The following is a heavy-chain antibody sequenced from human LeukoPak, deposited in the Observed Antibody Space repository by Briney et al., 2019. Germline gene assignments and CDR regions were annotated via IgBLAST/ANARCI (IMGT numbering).Heavy chain of an antibody. Sequence: SQTLSLTCTVSGGSFSTYYCSWIRQPPGKSRDFMGYIYYSGSNDYNHYLQSVVTMSLDTSKTQFSLILSSVTAADTALYSCARAVITFGAPVAKGFDCWGRGTLVTVSS. CDR3: ARAVITFGAPVAKGFDC. D-gene: IGHD3-16*01. V-gene: IGHV4-59*01. J-gene: IGHJ4*02. CDR1: GGSFSTYY. CDR2: IYYSGSN.